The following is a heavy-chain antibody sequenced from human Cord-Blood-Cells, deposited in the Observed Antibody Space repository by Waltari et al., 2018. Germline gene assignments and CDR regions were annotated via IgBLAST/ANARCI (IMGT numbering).Heavy chain of an antibody. V-gene: IGHV3-30*18. J-gene: IGHJ4*02. CDR2: ISYDGSNK. Sequence: VHLVESGGGVVQPGRSLRLPCAASGFTFSSSGMHWVRQAPGKGLEWVAVISYDGSNKYYADSVKGRFTISRDNSKNTLYLQMNSLRAEDTAVYYFAKVSVSGYYRSHFDYWGQGTLVTVSS. D-gene: IGHD3-3*01. CDR1: GFTFSSSG. CDR3: AKVSVSGYYRSHFDY.